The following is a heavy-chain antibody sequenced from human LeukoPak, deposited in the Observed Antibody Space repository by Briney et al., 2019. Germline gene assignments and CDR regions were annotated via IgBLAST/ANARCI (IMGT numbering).Heavy chain of an antibody. Sequence: GGSLRLSCAASGFTFSSYWMSWVRQAPGKGLEWVANIKQDGSEEYYVDSVKGRFTISRDNAKNSLYLQMNSLRVEDTAVYYCARGSRGYDLASYYFDYWGQGTLVTVSS. J-gene: IGHJ4*02. CDR1: GFTFSSYW. D-gene: IGHD5-12*01. V-gene: IGHV3-7*01. CDR2: IKQDGSEE. CDR3: ARGSRGYDLASYYFDY.